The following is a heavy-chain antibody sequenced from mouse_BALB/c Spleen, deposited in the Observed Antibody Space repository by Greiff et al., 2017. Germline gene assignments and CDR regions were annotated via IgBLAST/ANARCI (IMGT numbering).Heavy chain of an antibody. CDR2: IRNKANGYTT. Sequence: EVKLMESGGGLVQPGGSLRLSCATSGFTFTDYYMSWVRQPPGKALEWLGFIRNKANGYTTEYSASVKGRFTISRDNSQSILYLQMNTLRAEDSATYYCARDNGNYFDYWGQGTTLTVSS. CDR1: GFTFTDYY. CDR3: ARDNGNYFDY. V-gene: IGHV7-3*02. J-gene: IGHJ2*01. D-gene: IGHD2-1*01.